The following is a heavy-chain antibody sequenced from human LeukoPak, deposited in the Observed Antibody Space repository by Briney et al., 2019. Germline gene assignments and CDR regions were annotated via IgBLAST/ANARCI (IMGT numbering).Heavy chain of an antibody. CDR1: GFIFSSFP. V-gene: IGHV3-30-3*01. Sequence: GGSLRLSCAASGFIFSSFPMHWVRQAPGKGLEWVALISYDGNNKYYADSVKGRFTISRDNSKGTLYLQMNSLKTEDTAVYYCTTISICSSTSCSDLFDYWGQGTLVTVSS. CDR3: TTISICSSTSCSDLFDY. D-gene: IGHD2-2*01. CDR2: ISYDGNNK. J-gene: IGHJ4*02.